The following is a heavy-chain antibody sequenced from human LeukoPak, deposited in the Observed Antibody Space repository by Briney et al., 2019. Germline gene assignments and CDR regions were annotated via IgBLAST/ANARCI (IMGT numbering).Heavy chain of an antibody. CDR1: GFTFSNYG. J-gene: IGHJ4*02. Sequence: GRSLRLSYAASGFTFSNYGIHWVRQAPGKGLEWVTFIQTDGNTKYYADSVRGRFTISRDNSKNTVSLQMNSLRAEDTAVYYCAREESSLVLGGLAYWGQGTLVTVSS. V-gene: IGHV3-33*01. CDR3: AREESSLVLGGLAY. CDR2: IQTDGNTK. D-gene: IGHD6-13*01.